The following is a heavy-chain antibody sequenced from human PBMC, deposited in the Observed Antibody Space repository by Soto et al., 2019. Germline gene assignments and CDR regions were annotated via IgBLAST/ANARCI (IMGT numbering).Heavy chain of an antibody. Sequence: GGSLRLSCAAPGFTFSSCGMHWVLQAAGKWLEWVAVISYDGSNKYYADSVKGRFTISRDNSKNTLYLQMNSLRAEDTAVYYCAKDKYYYDSSVKNKTPTKLFDYWGHG. CDR3: AKDKYYYDSSVKNKTPTKLFDY. V-gene: IGHV3-30*18. J-gene: IGHJ4*01. CDR2: ISYDGSNK. CDR1: GFTFSSCG. D-gene: IGHD3-22*01.